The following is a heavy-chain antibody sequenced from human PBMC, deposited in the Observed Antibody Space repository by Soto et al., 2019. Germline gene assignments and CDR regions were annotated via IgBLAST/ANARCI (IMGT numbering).Heavy chain of an antibody. D-gene: IGHD6-25*01. Sequence: GSLRLSCAASGFSFSSYAMSWVRQAPGKGLEWVSAISSSGGSTHYVDSVKGRFTISRDNSKNTLFLQMNSLRAEDTAVYFCAKKVAAGGTYFDYWGQGTLVTVSS. J-gene: IGHJ4*02. V-gene: IGHV3-23*01. CDR2: ISSSGGST. CDR1: GFSFSSYA. CDR3: AKKVAAGGTYFDY.